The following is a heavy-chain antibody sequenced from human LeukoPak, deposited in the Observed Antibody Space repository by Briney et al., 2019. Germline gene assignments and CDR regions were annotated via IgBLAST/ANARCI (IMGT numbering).Heavy chain of an antibody. CDR3: ARGSAVAGPSRS. Sequence: GGSLRLSCAASGFTFSSYSMSWVRQAPGKGLEWVSSISSSSSYIYYADSVKGRFTISRDNAKNSLYLQMNSLRAEDTAVYYCARGSAVAGPSRSWGQGTLVTVSS. V-gene: IGHV3-21*01. CDR2: ISSSSSYI. CDR1: GFTFSSYS. D-gene: IGHD6-19*01. J-gene: IGHJ4*02.